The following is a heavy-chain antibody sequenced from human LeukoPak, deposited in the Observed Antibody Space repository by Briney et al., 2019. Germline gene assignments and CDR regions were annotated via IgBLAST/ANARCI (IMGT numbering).Heavy chain of an antibody. CDR2: ISASSGTR. V-gene: IGHV3-11*01. Sequence: GGSLRLSCVASGFTFSDYYMNWIRQAPGKGLEWLSYISASSGTRYYADPVKGRFTISRDNAKNSLYLQMNSLRAEDTAVYYCARGLAANDWFDPWGQGTLVTVSS. J-gene: IGHJ5*02. CDR3: ARGLAANDWFDP. CDR1: GFTFSDYY. D-gene: IGHD2-15*01.